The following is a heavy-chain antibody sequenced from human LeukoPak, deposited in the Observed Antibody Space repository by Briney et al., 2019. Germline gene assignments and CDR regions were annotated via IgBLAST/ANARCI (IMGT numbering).Heavy chain of an antibody. D-gene: IGHD1-26*01. CDR2: IKQHGGER. V-gene: IGHV3-7*01. Sequence: PGGSLRLSCAASGFTFSSYAMSWVRQAPGKGLEWVANIKQHGGERYYVDSVKGRFTISRDNAKNSLYLQMNSLRADDTAVYYCARVAGATTDIWGQGTMVTVSS. CDR1: GFTFSSYA. CDR3: ARVAGATTDI. J-gene: IGHJ3*02.